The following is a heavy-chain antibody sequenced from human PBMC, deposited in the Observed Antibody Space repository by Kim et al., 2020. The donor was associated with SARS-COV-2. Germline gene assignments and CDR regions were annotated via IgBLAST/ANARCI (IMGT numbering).Heavy chain of an antibody. J-gene: IGHJ5*02. V-gene: IGHV5-10-1*01. Sequence: GESLKISCKGSGYSFTSYWISWVRQMPGKGLEWMGRIDPSDSYTNYSPSFQGHVTISADKSISTPYLQWSSLKASDTAMYYCARHLFDMIAVAATGWFDPWGQGTLVTVSS. CDR3: ARHLFDMIAVAATGWFDP. CDR2: IDPSDSYT. D-gene: IGHD6-19*01. CDR1: GYSFTSYW.